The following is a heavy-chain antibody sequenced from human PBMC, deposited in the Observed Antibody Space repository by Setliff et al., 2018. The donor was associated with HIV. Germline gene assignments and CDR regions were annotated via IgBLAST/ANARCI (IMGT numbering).Heavy chain of an antibody. CDR2: INPSGGST. J-gene: IGHJ4*02. CDR3: AREGSFVPAAPLGNGNRILDF. D-gene: IGHD2-2*01. V-gene: IGHV1-46*01. CDR1: GYTLTKLS. Sequence: ASVKVSCKVSGYTLTKLSMHWVRQAPGQGLEWMGIINPSGGSTSHAQKFQGRVNMTRDTSTSTVHMEVSSLRSEDTAVYYCAREGSFVPAAPLGNGNRILDFWGQGTLVTSPQ.